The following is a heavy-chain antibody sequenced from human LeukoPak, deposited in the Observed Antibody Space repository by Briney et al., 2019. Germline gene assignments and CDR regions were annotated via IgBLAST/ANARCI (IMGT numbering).Heavy chain of an antibody. Sequence: PGGSLRLSCAASGFTFDDYGMSWVRQAPGKGLEWVSGINWNGGSTSYADSVKGRFTISRDNAKNTLYLQMNSLRAEDTAVYYCARAASGYCSGGSCYPHYWGQGTLVTVSS. CDR2: INWNGGST. CDR1: GFTFDDYG. J-gene: IGHJ4*02. CDR3: ARAASGYCSGGSCYPHY. V-gene: IGHV3-20*04. D-gene: IGHD2-15*01.